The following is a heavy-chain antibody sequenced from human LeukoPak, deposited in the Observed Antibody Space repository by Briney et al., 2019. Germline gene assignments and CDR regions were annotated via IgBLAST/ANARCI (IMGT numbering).Heavy chain of an antibody. J-gene: IGHJ4*02. Sequence: GGSLRLSCAASGFTFSNAWMSWVRQAPGKGLEWVGRIKSKTDGGTTDYAAPVKGRFTISRDDSKNTLYLQMNSLKTEDTAVYHCTTDPLGFGYSSGWYYFDYWGQGTLVTVSS. CDR1: GFTFSNAW. V-gene: IGHV3-15*01. CDR3: TTDPLGFGYSSGWYYFDY. CDR2: IKSKTDGGTT. D-gene: IGHD6-19*01.